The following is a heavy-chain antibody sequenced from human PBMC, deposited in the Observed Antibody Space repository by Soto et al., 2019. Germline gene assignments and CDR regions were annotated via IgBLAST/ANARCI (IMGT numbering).Heavy chain of an antibody. D-gene: IGHD2-8*02. V-gene: IGHV5-51*01. Sequence: GESLKISCKGSGYSFNNYWIGWVRQMPGKGLEWLAIIYPGDSDTKYSPSFQGHVTISADRSISTAYLRWSSLKASDTAMYYCARLGYCTGGNCYLDYWGQGTLVTVSS. J-gene: IGHJ4*02. CDR2: IYPGDSDT. CDR1: GYSFNNYW. CDR3: ARLGYCTGGNCYLDY.